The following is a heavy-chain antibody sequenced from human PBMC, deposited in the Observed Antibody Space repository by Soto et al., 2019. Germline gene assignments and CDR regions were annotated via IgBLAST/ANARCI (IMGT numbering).Heavy chain of an antibody. V-gene: IGHV3-7*01. D-gene: IGHD3-9*01. J-gene: IGHJ6*02. CDR2: IKQDGSEK. Sequence: GGSLRISCAASGFTFSSYWMSWVRQAPGKGLEWVANIKQDGSEKYYVDSVKGRFTISRDNAKNSLYLQMNSLRAEDTAVYYCAREDDYDILTGYYTPADYYYGMDVWGQGTTVTVSS. CDR1: GFTFSSYW. CDR3: AREDDYDILTGYYTPADYYYGMDV.